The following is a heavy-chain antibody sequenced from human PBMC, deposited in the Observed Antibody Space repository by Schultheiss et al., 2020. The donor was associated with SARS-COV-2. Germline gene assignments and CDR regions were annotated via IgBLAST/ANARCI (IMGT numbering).Heavy chain of an antibody. V-gene: IGHV3-30*18. J-gene: IGHJ6*02. CDR2: ISYDGTKK. CDR3: AKDLSGWYSSSSLYGMDV. Sequence: GGSLRLSCAASGFTFSNAWMNWVRQAPGKGLEWVSVISYDGTKKYYADSVKGRFTISRDNSKNTLYLQMSSLRGDDTAVYYCAKDLSGWYSSSSLYGMDVWGQGTTVTVSS. D-gene: IGHD6-6*01. CDR1: GFTFSNAW.